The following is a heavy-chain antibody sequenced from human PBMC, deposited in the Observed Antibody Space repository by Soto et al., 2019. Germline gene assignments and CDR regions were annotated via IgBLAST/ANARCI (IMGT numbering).Heavy chain of an antibody. D-gene: IGHD5-12*01. CDR1: GYTFINYH. J-gene: IGHJ4*02. CDR3: AKSPRGEMATD. V-gene: IGHV1-18*01. Sequence: QVQLVQSGGEVKKPGASVTVSCKASGYTFINYHITWVRQAPGQGLEWMAWINTYNGKTDYAQRFQGRVTMTRDTCTSTAYMELRNLGSDDAAVYFCAKSPRGEMATDWGQGTLVTVSS. CDR2: INTYNGKT.